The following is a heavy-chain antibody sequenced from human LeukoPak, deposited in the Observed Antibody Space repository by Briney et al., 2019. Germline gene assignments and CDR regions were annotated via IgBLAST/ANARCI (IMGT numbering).Heavy chain of an antibody. CDR2: IYGGDTT. CDR1: GFTFSQAW. J-gene: IGHJ4*02. CDR3: ARDYYDSSAYYSLAY. Sequence: GGSLRLSCEGSGFTFSQAWMSWVRQAPGKGLEWVSVIYGGDTTYYADSVKGRFTISRDNSKNTLDLQMSSLRAEDTAVYYCARDYYDSSAYYSLAYWSQGTLVTVSS. V-gene: IGHV3-66*01. D-gene: IGHD3-22*01.